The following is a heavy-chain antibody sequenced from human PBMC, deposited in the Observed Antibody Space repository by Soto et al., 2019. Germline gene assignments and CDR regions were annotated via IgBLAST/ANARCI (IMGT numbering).Heavy chain of an antibody. Sequence: EVQLLESGGGFVQPGGSLRLSCAASAFTFSSYDMGWVRQAPGKGLEWVSTIGGPGGDRTYYAAPVKCRFLNSRDNYRNTLALQMSGRRADETAVYYCVRRSGLPWEPFDYWGQGTLVSVSS. CDR1: AFTFSSYD. CDR3: VRRSGLPWEPFDY. CDR2: IGGPGGDRT. J-gene: IGHJ4*02. V-gene: IGHV3-23*01. D-gene: IGHD1-26*01.